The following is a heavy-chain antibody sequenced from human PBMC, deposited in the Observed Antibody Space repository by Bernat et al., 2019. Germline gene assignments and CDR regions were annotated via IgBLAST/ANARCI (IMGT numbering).Heavy chain of an antibody. J-gene: IGHJ4*02. CDR3: AKELGYCSSTSCSRPGGFDY. V-gene: IGHV3-30*04. D-gene: IGHD2-2*01. CDR2: ISYDGSNK. CDR1: GFTFSNYA. Sequence: QVQLVESGGGVVQPGRSLRLSCAASGFTFSNYALHWVRQAPGKGLGWVAVISYDGSNKYYADSVKGRFTISRDNSKNTLYLQMNSLRAEDTAVYYCAKELGYCSSTSCSRPGGFDYWGQGTLVTVSS.